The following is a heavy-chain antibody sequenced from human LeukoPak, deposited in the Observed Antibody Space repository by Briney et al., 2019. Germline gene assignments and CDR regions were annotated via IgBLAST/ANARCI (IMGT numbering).Heavy chain of an antibody. Sequence: SSETLSLTCAVYGGSFSGYYWSWLRQPPGKGLEWIGEITHSGSTNYNPSLKSRVTISVDTSKNQFSLKLSSVTAADTAVYYCARDLYYDFWSDRDRPPYYYCGMDVWGQGTTVTVSS. J-gene: IGHJ6*02. CDR2: ITHSGST. CDR1: GGSFSGYY. V-gene: IGHV4-34*01. CDR3: ARDLYYDFWSDRDRPPYYYCGMDV. D-gene: IGHD3-3*01.